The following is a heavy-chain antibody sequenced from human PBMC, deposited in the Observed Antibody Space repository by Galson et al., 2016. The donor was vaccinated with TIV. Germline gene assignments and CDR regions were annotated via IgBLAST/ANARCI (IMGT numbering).Heavy chain of an antibody. CDR3: AKMDSSGFDYVRRFDF. CDR2: ISAGGGRT. CDR1: GFTFSSFA. Sequence: SLRLSCAASGFTFSSFAVSWVRQAPGKGLEWVSGISAGGGRTNYADSVKGRFTISRDNPKNTLYLQMSSLRAEDTAVYFCAKMDSSGFDYVRRFDFWGQGTLATVPS. D-gene: IGHD3-22*01. V-gene: IGHV3-23*01. J-gene: IGHJ4*02.